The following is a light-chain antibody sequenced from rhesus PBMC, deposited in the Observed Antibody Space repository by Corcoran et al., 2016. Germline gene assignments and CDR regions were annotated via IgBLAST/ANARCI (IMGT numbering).Light chain of an antibody. J-gene: IGKJ2*01. Sequence: DIQMTQSPSSLSASVGDRVTITCRASQGITNELAWYQQKPGETPKVLIYEASYLQSGIPSRFSGSGSGTDFTLTIRSLQSEDFATYYCQHYYSTPYSFGQGTKVEIK. V-gene: IGKV1-21*01. CDR2: EAS. CDR3: QHYYSTPYS. CDR1: QGITNE.